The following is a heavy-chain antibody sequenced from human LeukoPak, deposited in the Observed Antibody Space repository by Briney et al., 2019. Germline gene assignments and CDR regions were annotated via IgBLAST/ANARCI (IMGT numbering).Heavy chain of an antibody. D-gene: IGHD1-14*01. CDR2: IYSGGTT. CDR3: ARIPPDNWYFDL. CDR1: GFTVSNKY. Sequence: GGSLRLSCAASGFTVSNKYMSWVRQAPGRGLEWVSIIYSGGTTYYAGSMKGRITISRDNSKNTLYLQMNSLRDEDTAVYYCARIPPDNWYFDLWGRGTLVTVSS. V-gene: IGHV3-66*01. J-gene: IGHJ2*01.